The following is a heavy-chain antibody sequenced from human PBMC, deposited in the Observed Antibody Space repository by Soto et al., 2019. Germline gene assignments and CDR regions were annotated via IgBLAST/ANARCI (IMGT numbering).Heavy chain of an antibody. Sequence: SETLSLTCAVHGGSFRGYHWTWIRQPPGKGLEWIGEINNSGSTNDNPSLKSQVTISRDTSKNQFSLSLSSVTAADTAIYYCARGGYTSGWFRFWGQGILVTVSS. CDR2: INNSGST. J-gene: IGHJ4*02. V-gene: IGHV4-34*01. D-gene: IGHD6-19*01. CDR1: GGSFRGYH. CDR3: ARGGYTSGWFRF.